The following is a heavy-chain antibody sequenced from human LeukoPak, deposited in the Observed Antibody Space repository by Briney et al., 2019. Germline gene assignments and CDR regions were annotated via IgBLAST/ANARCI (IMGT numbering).Heavy chain of an antibody. CDR1: GFTFSNYG. CDR2: VRSDGGIK. CDR3: AKDLPAAYFDY. V-gene: IGHV3-30*02. D-gene: IGHD2-2*01. J-gene: IGHJ4*02. Sequence: GGSLRLSCAASGFTFSNYGIHWVRQAPGKGLEWVAFVRSDGGIKYYADSVKGRFTISRDNSRTTVYLQMNSLRAEDTAVYHCAKDLPAAYFDYWGQGTLVTVST.